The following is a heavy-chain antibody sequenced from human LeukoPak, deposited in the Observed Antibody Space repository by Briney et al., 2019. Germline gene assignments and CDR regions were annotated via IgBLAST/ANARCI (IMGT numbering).Heavy chain of an antibody. J-gene: IGHJ3*02. CDR3: ARGFYDSGGQKRGGAFDI. CDR2: INHSGSA. Sequence: PSETLSLTCAVYGGSFSGYYWGWIRQPPGKGLEWIGEINHSGSANYNPSLKSRAIMSDDTSKNQFSLKLSSVTAADTAVYYCARGFYDSGGQKRGGAFDIWGQGTLVTVSS. V-gene: IGHV4-34*01. CDR1: GGSFSGYY. D-gene: IGHD3-22*01.